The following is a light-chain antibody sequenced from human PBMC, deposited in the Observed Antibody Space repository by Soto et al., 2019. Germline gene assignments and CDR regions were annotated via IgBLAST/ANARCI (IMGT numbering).Light chain of an antibody. CDR1: QSILYSSNNKNY. V-gene: IGKV4-1*01. Sequence: DIVMTQSPDSLAVSLGERATINCKSSQSILYSSNNKNYLAWYQQKTGQPPKLLIHTASTLQSGVPSRFSGSGSGTDFTLTISSLQPEDFATYYCQQTYSTLGSFGQGTKLEIK. CDR2: TAS. CDR3: QQTYSTLGS. J-gene: IGKJ2*04.